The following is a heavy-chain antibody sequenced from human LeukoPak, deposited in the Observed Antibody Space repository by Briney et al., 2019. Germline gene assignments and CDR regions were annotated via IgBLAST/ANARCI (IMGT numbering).Heavy chain of an antibody. Sequence: GASVKVSCKASGYTFTSYYMHWVRQAPGQGLEWMGIINPSGGSTSYAQKFQGRVTMTRDTSTSTVYMELSSLRSEDTAVYYCAREDLGELLKGYFDYWGQGTLVTVSS. CDR3: AREDLGELLKGYFDY. CDR2: INPSGGST. J-gene: IGHJ4*02. V-gene: IGHV1-46*01. CDR1: GYTFTSYY. D-gene: IGHD3-10*01.